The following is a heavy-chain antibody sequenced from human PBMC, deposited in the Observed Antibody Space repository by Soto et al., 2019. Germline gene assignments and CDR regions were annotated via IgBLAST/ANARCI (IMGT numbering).Heavy chain of an antibody. D-gene: IGHD4-4*01. CDR2: IRNKADNYAT. CDR3: TRHRIIGANHMTTVTSNDGFDI. J-gene: IGHJ3*02. CDR1: GFTFIVSA. Sequence: PGGSLRLSCAASGFTFIVSAMHWVLQASWKGLEWVGRIRNKADNYATAYAASVKGRFTISRDDSKNTTYLQISSLKTEDTAVYYCTRHRIIGANHMTTVTSNDGFDIWGQGT. V-gene: IGHV3-73*01.